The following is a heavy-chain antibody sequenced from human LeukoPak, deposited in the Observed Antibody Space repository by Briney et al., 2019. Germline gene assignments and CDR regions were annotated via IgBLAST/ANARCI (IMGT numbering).Heavy chain of an antibody. CDR2: IYTSGST. D-gene: IGHD1-26*01. J-gene: IGHJ5*02. CDR3: ARGGNYWPQWWFDP. CDR1: GGSISSYY. V-gene: IGHV4-4*07. Sequence: SETLSLTCTVSGGSISSYYWSWIRQPAGKGLEWIGRIYTSGSTNYNPSLKSRVTMSVDTSKNQFSLKLSFVTAADTAVYYCARGGNYWPQWWFDPWGRGTLVSVSS.